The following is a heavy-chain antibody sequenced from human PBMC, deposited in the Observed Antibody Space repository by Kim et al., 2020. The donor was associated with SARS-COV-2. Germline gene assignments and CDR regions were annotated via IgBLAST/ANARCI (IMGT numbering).Heavy chain of an antibody. D-gene: IGHD3-3*01. V-gene: IGHV4-31*03. Sequence: SETLSLTCTVSGGSISSGGYYWSWIRQHPGKGLEWIGYIYYSGSTYYNPSLKSRVTISVDTPKNQFSLKLSSVTAADTAVYYCARAPLTIFGVVIQNFDYWGQGTLVTVSS. CDR1: GGSISSGGYY. CDR3: ARAPLTIFGVVIQNFDY. J-gene: IGHJ4*02. CDR2: IYYSGST.